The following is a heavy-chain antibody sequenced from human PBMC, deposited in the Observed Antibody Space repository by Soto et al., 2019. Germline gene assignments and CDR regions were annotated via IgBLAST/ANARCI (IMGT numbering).Heavy chain of an antibody. CDR2: IDPSDSYT. CDR1: GYMFSDYW. Sequence: PGESLKISCRTSGYMFSDYWITWVRQMPGKGPEWMGRIDPSDSYTRFSPSFEGHVSISADKSTSTASLHWRSLRVEDTALYYCAKDYEAVPANIYGGHFDFWGQGTPVTVSS. V-gene: IGHV5-10-1*01. D-gene: IGHD2-2*01. CDR3: AKDYEAVPANIYGGHFDF. J-gene: IGHJ4*01.